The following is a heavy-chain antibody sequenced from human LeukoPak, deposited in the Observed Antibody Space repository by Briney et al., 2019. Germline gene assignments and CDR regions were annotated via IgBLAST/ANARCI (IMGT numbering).Heavy chain of an antibody. J-gene: IGHJ4*02. V-gene: IGHV3-7*01. CDR2: IKQDGSEK. CDR1: GFTSSSYW. Sequence: GGSLRISCAASGFTSSSYWMSWVRQAPGKGPEWVANIKQDGSEKYYVDSVKGRFTISRDNAKNSLYLQMNSLRAEDTAVYYCARDRGSSGWYEFDYWGQGTLVTVSS. CDR3: ARDRGSSGWYEFDY. D-gene: IGHD6-19*01.